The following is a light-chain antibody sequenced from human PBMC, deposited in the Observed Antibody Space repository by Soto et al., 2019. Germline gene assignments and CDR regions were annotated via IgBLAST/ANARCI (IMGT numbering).Light chain of an antibody. CDR2: AAS. CDR3: QQSYSTPQIT. CDR1: QSISNY. Sequence: IHLTNSPSSLSASLGGKLTITCRASQSISNYLNWYQQKPGKAPKLLIYAASSLQSGVPARFSGSGSGTDFTLTISSLQPEDFATYYCQQSYSTPQITFGQGTRLEIK. J-gene: IGKJ5*01. V-gene: IGKV1-39*01.